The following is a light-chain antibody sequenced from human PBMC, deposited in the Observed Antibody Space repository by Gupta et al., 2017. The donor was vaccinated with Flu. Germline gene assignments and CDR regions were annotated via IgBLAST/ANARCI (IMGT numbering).Light chain of an antibody. CDR1: QGISNW. Sequence: DIQMTQSPSSVSASVGDRVSIACRASQGISNWLAWYQQKPGKAPNLLIYSASTVRSGVPSSFSGSGSGTDFTLTISSLQPEDFATYYCQQGNNFPSTFGQGTKVEIK. V-gene: IGKV1-12*01. CDR2: SAS. CDR3: QQGNNFPST. J-gene: IGKJ1*01.